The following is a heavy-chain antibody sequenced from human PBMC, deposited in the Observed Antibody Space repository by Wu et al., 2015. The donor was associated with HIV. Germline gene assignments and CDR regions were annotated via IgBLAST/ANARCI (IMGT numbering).Heavy chain of an antibody. Sequence: QVQLVQSGAEVKKPGSSVKVSCKASGDTFGNYDINWVRQAPGQGLEWMGSIIPIFGAANYAQKYAQKFQGRVTITADESTSTAYMKLSSLRYEDTAVYYCASLWGYSSSDSWGQGTLVTVSS. CDR3: ASLWGYSSSDS. D-gene: IGHD6-13*01. V-gene: IGHV1-69*13. CDR2: IIPIFGAA. CDR1: GDTFGNYD. J-gene: IGHJ4*02.